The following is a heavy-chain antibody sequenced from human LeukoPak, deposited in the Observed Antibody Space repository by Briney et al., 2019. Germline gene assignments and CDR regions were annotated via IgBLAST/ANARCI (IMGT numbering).Heavy chain of an antibody. V-gene: IGHV4-61*02. CDR2: IYSSGST. Sequence: PSETLSLTCTVSGGSISSGSYYWSWIRQPAGKGLEWIGRIYSSGSTNYNPPLKSRVTISVDTSKNQFSLKLSSVTAADTAVYYCARESWIAAGTVYWGQGTLVTVSS. CDR3: ARESWIAAGTVY. CDR1: GGSISSGSYY. J-gene: IGHJ4*02. D-gene: IGHD6-13*01.